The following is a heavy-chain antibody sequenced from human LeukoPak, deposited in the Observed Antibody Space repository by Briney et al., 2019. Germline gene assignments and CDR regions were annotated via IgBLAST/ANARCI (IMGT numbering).Heavy chain of an antibody. V-gene: IGHV3-11*06. Sequence: PGRSLRLSCAASGFTFSDSYMNWIRQAPGKGLEWLSYISSSSSHTNYADSVKGRFTISRDNAKNSLYLQMNSLRAEDTAVYYCARGGGYYFDYWGQGTLVTVSS. CDR1: GFTFSDSY. CDR3: ARGGGYYFDY. D-gene: IGHD4-23*01. J-gene: IGHJ4*02. CDR2: ISSSSSHT.